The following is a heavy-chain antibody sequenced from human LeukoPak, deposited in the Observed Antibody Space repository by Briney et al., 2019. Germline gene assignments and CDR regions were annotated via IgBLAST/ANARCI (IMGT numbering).Heavy chain of an antibody. CDR2: LNPNSGGT. D-gene: IGHD2-8*01. CDR1: VYTFTGYY. J-gene: IGHJ3*02. Sequence: ASVKVSCKASVYTFTGYYMHWVRQAPGQGLEWMGWLNPNSGGTNYAQKFQGRVTMTRDTSISTAYMELSRLRSDDTAVYYCARGYEVCAIGDRRDALDIWGQGTMVTVSS. CDR3: ARGYEVCAIGDRRDALDI. V-gene: IGHV1-2*02.